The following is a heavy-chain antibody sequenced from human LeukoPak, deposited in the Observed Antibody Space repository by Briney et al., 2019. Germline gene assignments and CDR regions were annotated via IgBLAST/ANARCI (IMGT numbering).Heavy chain of an antibody. Sequence: GGSLRLSCAASGFTFSANSMNWVRRAPGKGLEWVSYITNSGNTIYYGDSVKGRFTISRDNAKNLLYLQMNSLRDEDTAVYYCARGEDTAMVTGGYNWFDPWGQGTLVTVSS. V-gene: IGHV3-48*02. D-gene: IGHD5-18*01. J-gene: IGHJ5*02. CDR2: ITNSGNTI. CDR1: GFTFSANS. CDR3: ARGEDTAMVTGGYNWFDP.